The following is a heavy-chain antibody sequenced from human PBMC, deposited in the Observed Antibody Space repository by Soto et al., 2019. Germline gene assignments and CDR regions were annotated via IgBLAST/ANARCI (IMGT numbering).Heavy chain of an antibody. CDR3: ARSPGVFDY. V-gene: IGHV1-69*06. J-gene: IGHJ4*02. D-gene: IGHD3-10*01. CDR2: LVPVFGTA. CDR1: GGTFSSLA. Sequence: ASVKVSCKASGGTFSSLAISWVRQAPGQGLEWMGGLVPVFGTANYAQKFQGRVTITADTSTSTSYMELGSLRSEDTAVYYCARSPGVFDYWGQGTLVTVSS.